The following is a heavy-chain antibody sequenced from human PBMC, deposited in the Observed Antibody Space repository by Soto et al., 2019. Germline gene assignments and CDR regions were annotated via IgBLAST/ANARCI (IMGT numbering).Heavy chain of an antibody. J-gene: IGHJ6*02. Sequence: QVHLVQSGAEVKKPGASVKVSCKASGYTFTSYYMHWVRQAPGQGLEWMGIINPTGGATTYAQKFQGRVTVTRDTSTSTVYMELSSLRSDDTAVCSGARGGVESIYGMDVGGQGTTVTVSS. CDR1: GYTFTSYY. CDR2: INPTGGAT. V-gene: IGHV1-46*01. CDR3: ARGGVESIYGMDV. D-gene: IGHD3-3*01.